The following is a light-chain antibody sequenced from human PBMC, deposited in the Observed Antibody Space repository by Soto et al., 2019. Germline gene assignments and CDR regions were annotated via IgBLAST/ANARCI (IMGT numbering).Light chain of an antibody. V-gene: IGLV2-14*01. CDR1: SSDVGGYNS. Sequence: QSVLTQPASVSGSPGQSITISCTGTSSDVGGYNSVSWYQENPGKAPKLIIYEVSNRPSGVSNRFSGSKSGNTASLTISGLQAEDEADYYCSSYTGNSPHVFGTGTKVTVL. CDR2: EVS. CDR3: SSYTGNSPHV. J-gene: IGLJ1*01.